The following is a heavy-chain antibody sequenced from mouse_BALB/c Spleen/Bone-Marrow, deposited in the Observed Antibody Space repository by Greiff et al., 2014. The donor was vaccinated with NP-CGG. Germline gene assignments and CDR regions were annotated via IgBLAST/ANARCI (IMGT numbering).Heavy chain of an antibody. V-gene: IGHV1-69*01. CDR2: IDTSDSYT. CDR3: ARGGHDFSLDY. J-gene: IGHJ4*01. D-gene: IGHD2-4*01. CDR1: GYTFTDNW. Sequence: QVQLKESGAELGMPGASVKMSCKASGYTFTDNWMYWVKQRPGRGLEWIGAIDTSDSYTNFNQKFMGKASLTVDASSSTAYMQVSSLTSDDSAVYYCARGGHDFSLDYWGQGTSVTVSS.